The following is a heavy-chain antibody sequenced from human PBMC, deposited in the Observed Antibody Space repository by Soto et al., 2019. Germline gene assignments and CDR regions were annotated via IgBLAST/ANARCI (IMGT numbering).Heavy chain of an antibody. J-gene: IGHJ4*02. CDR3: AKGKSGWYEFDY. CDR2: IRGSGGGT. V-gene: IGHV3-23*01. Sequence: GGSLRLSCAASGFTFSSYAMNWVRQAPGKGLEWVSAIRGSGGGTYYADSVKGRFTITRDNSKNTLYLQMNSLRAEDTATYFCAKGKSGWYEFDYWGQGALVTVSS. D-gene: IGHD6-19*01. CDR1: GFTFSSYA.